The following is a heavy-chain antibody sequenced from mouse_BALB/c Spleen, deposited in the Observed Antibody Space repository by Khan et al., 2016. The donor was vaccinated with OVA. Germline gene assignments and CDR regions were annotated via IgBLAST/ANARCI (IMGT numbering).Heavy chain of an antibody. CDR3: ARVGYAGTMDS. V-gene: IGHV9-3-1*01. CDR2: INTYTGEP. D-gene: IGHD2-14*01. J-gene: IGHJ4*01. Sequence: QVQLQQSGPELKKPGEPVKISCKASGYTFTKNGMNWAKQAPGQGLKWMGWINTYTGEPTYAADFKGRFAFSLETSASTAFLQINNLKNEDTATYFCARVGYAGTMDSWGQGTSVTVSP. CDR1: GYTFTKNG.